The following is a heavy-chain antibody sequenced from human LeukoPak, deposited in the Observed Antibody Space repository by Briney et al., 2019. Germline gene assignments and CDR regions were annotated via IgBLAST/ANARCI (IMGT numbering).Heavy chain of an antibody. CDR1: GFTFSNHW. V-gene: IGHV3-74*01. CDR2: INTDGSST. Sequence: QAGGSLRLSCAASGFTFSNHWMHWVRQAPGKGLVWVSRINTDGSSTTYADSVKGRFTISRDNSKNTLYLQMNSLWAEDTAVYYCAKPVEPYYYDSSGYSPFDSWGQGTLVTVSS. D-gene: IGHD3-22*01. CDR3: AKPVEPYYYDSSGYSPFDS. J-gene: IGHJ4*02.